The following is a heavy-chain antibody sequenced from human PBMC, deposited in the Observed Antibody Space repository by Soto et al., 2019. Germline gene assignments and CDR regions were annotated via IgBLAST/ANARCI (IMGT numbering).Heavy chain of an antibody. D-gene: IGHD5-12*01. CDR1: GFTFSGSA. V-gene: IGHV3-73*02. Sequence: EVQLVESGGGLVQPGGSLKLSCAASGFTFSGSAMHWVRQASGKGLEWVGRIRSKANSYATAYAASVKGRFTISRGDXXNTAYLQMNSLKTEDTAVYYCTSRGYSGYDTPIDYWGQGTLVTVSS. CDR2: IRSKANSYAT. J-gene: IGHJ4*02. CDR3: TSRGYSGYDTPIDY.